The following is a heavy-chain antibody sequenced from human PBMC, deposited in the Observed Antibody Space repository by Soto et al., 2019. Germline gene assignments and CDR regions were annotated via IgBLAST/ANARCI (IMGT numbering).Heavy chain of an antibody. CDR1: DGSFNTSGFF. V-gene: IGHV4-31*03. J-gene: IGHJ4*01. Sequence: QVQLEESGPGLVKPSQTLSLTCSVSDGSFNTSGFFWNWIRQHPGKGLEWIGYIYNTGSAFYNPSLKSRVDLSVDTSNNHFSLRLHSLTLADTAVYFCARGVVVTGNFDSWGHGTLVTVSS. D-gene: IGHD3-10*01. CDR3: ARGVVVTGNFDS. CDR2: IYNTGSA.